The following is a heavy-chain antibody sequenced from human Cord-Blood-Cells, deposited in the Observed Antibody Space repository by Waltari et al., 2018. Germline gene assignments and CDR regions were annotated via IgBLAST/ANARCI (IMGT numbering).Heavy chain of an antibody. CDR3: ARGLPSSGSYYYYYGMDV. Sequence: QVQLQQWGAGLLKPSETLSLTCAVYGGSFSGYYWRWIRQPPGTGLEWIGEINHSGSTNYNPSLKSRVTISVDTSKNQFSLKLSSVTAADTAVYYCARGLPSSGSYYYYYGMDVWGQGTTVTVSS. J-gene: IGHJ6*02. CDR2: INHSGST. D-gene: IGHD1-26*01. CDR1: GGSFSGYY. V-gene: IGHV4-34*01.